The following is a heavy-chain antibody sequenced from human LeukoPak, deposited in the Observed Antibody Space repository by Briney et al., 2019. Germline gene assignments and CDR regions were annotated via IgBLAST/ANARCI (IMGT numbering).Heavy chain of an antibody. D-gene: IGHD6-19*01. CDR1: GGSFSGYY. Sequence: SETLSLTCAVYGGSFSGYYWSWIRQPPGKGLEWIGEINHSGSTNSNPSLKSRVTISVDKSKNQFSLKLSSVTAADTAVYYCARGSGWLLDYWGQGTLVTVSS. CDR2: INHSGST. CDR3: ARGSGWLLDY. V-gene: IGHV4-34*01. J-gene: IGHJ4*02.